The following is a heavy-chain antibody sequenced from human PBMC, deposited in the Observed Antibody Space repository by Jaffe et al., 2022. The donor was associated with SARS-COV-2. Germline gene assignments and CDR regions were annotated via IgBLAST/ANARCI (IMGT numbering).Heavy chain of an antibody. V-gene: IGHV4-59*01. CDR1: GGSISSYY. CDR3: ARGGGSYPYFDY. J-gene: IGHJ4*02. D-gene: IGHD1-26*01. CDR2: IYYSGST. Sequence: QVQLQESGPGLVKPSETLSLTCTVSGGSISSYYWSWIRQPPGKGLEWIGYIYYSGSTNYNPSLKSRVTISVDTSKNQFSLKLSSVTAADTAVYYCARGGGSYPYFDYWGQGTLVTVSS.